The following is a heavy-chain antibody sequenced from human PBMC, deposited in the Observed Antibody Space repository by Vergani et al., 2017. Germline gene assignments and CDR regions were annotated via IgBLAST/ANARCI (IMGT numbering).Heavy chain of an antibody. J-gene: IGHJ4*02. D-gene: IGHD3-10*01. CDR2: IQFDGSNQ. CDR1: GFTLSNYD. Sequence: QVQLVESGGGVVQRGGSLRLSCATSGFTLSNYDMQWIRQGPGKGLEFVSFIQFDGSNQYYADSVKCRFTLSRDFSKNTLYLQMNSLRTDDAAKYYWAKHFGGWGLYYWGKETQVIVSS. CDR3: AKHFGGWGLYY. V-gene: IGHV3-30*02.